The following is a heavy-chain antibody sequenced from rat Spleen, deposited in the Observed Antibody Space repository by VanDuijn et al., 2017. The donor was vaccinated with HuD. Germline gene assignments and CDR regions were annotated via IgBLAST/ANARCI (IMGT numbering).Heavy chain of an antibody. V-gene: IGHV5-7*01. J-gene: IGHJ2*01. Sequence: EVQLVESGGGLVQPGRSLKLSCAASGFTFSDYYMAWVRQAPTKGLEWVATISYDGSSTYYRDSVKGRFTLSRDNTKSTLYLQMDSLRSEDTATYYCATQSIIRVPLFDYWGQGVMVTVSS. CDR2: ISYDGSST. CDR1: GFTFSDYY. CDR3: ATQSIIRVPLFDY. D-gene: IGHD4-3*01.